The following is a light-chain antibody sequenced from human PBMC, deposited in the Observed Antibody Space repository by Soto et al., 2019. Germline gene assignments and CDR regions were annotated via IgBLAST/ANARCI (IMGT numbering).Light chain of an antibody. CDR1: QDISKY. Sequence: DIQMTQSPSSLSASVGDRVIITCQASQDISKYLNWYQQKPGKAPKLLIYDASKLETGVPSRFSGSASGTDFTFTISSLQPEDIATSYCQQYDNLPLTFGGGTKVEIK. J-gene: IGKJ4*01. CDR2: DAS. CDR3: QQYDNLPLT. V-gene: IGKV1-33*01.